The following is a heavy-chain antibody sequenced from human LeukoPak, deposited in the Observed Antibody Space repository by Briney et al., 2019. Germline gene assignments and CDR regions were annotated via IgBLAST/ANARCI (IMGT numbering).Heavy chain of an antibody. CDR3: ATGGLRYFGVFDP. D-gene: IGHD3-9*01. V-gene: IGHV1-24*01. CDR2: FDPEDGGK. J-gene: IGHJ5*02. Sequence: ASGKVSCKVSGYTLTELSMHRVRQAPGKRRGGRGGFDPEDGGKIYSQKFQGRVTMTEDTSTDTAYMELSSLRSEDTAVYYCATGGLRYFGVFDPWGQGTLVTVSS. CDR1: GYTLTELS.